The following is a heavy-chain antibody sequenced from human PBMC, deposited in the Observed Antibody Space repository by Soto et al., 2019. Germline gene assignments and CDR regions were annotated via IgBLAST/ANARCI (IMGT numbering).Heavy chain of an antibody. Sequence: VASVKVSCKASGGTFSSYAISWVRQAPGQGLEWMGGIIPIFGTANYAQKFQGRVTITADESTSTAYMQLSSPRSEDTAVYYCATSNWFDPWGQGTLVTVSS. CDR1: GGTFSSYA. CDR3: ATSNWFDP. V-gene: IGHV1-69*13. J-gene: IGHJ5*02. CDR2: IIPIFGTA.